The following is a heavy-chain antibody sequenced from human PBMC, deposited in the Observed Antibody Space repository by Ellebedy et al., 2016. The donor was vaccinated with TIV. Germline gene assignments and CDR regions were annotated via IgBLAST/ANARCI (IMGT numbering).Heavy chain of an antibody. V-gene: IGHV3-73*01. J-gene: IGHJ6*02. CDR1: GFTFSGFA. D-gene: IGHD6-25*01. CDR2: IRSKANNYAT. Sequence: GESLKISCAASGFTFSGFAIHFVRQASGKGLEWVGRIRSKANNYATEYTASVKGRFTISKDDSKNTAYLQMNSLKADETAVYYCTRPAATYYGMDVWGQGTTVTVSS. CDR3: TRPAATYYGMDV.